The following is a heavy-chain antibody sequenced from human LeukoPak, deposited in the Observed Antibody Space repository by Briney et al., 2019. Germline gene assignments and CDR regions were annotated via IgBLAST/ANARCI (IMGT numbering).Heavy chain of an antibody. CDR3: ARGGSHGQFWSGHDAFDF. CDR2: IYNSGGT. D-gene: IGHD3-3*02. CDR1: GGSVSSYY. J-gene: IGHJ3*01. Sequence: SETLSLTCTVSGGSVSSYYWYWIRQSAGKGLEWIGRIYNSGGTNYNPSLMSRATVSLDTSKNQFPLKLSSVTAADTAIYYCARGGSHGQFWSGHDAFDFWGQGTMVTVSS. V-gene: IGHV4-4*07.